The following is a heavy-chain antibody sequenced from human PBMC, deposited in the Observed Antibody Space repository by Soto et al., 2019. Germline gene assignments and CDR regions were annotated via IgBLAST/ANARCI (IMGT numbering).Heavy chain of an antibody. V-gene: IGHV1-69*12. J-gene: IGHJ4*02. D-gene: IGHD6-19*01. CDR3: ARDLGGGSGWYEYFDY. CDR2: IIPIFGTA. Sequence: QVQLVQSGAEVKKPGSSVKVSCKASGGTFSSYAISWVRQAPGQGLEWMGGIIPIFGTANYAQKFQGRVTITADESTSTAYMELSSRRSEDTAVYYCARDLGGGSGWYEYFDYWGQGTLVTVSS. CDR1: GGTFSSYA.